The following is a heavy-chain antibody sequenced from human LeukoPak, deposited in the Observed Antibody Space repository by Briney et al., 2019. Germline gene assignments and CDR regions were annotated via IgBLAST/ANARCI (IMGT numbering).Heavy chain of an antibody. CDR1: GFTFSSYW. D-gene: IGHD3-10*01. CDR3: ARDGYYYGSGSALGY. CDR2: IKQDGSEK. V-gene: IGHV3-7*03. Sequence: GGSLRLSCAASGFTFSSYWMSWVRQAPGKGLEWVANIKQDGSEKYYVDSVEGRFTISRDNAKNSLYLQMNSLRAEDTAVYYCARDGYYYGSGSALGYWGQGTLVTVSS. J-gene: IGHJ4*02.